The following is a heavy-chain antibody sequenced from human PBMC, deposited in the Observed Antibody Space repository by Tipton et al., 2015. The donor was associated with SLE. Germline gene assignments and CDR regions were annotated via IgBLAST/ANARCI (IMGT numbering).Heavy chain of an antibody. Sequence: SLRLSCAASGFTFSSYGMHWVRQAPGKGLEWVAVIWYDGSNKYYADSVKGRFTISRDNSKNTLYLQMNSLRAEDTAVYYCARDQHDYVWGSYYAFDIWGQGTMVTVSS. D-gene: IGHD3-16*01. CDR2: IWYDGSNK. J-gene: IGHJ3*02. CDR1: GFTFSSYG. V-gene: IGHV3-33*01. CDR3: ARDQHDYVWGSYYAFDI.